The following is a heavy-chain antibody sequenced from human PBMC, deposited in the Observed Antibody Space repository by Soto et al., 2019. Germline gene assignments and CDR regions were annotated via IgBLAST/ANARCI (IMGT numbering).Heavy chain of an antibody. D-gene: IGHD3-3*01. V-gene: IGHV4-34*01. Sequence: SETLSLTCAVYGGSFSGYYWSWIRQPPGKGLEWIGEINHSGSTNYNPSLKSRVTISVDTSKNQFSLKLSSVTAADTAVYYCALNSYYDLGGMDVWGQGTTVTVSS. J-gene: IGHJ6*02. CDR1: GGSFSGYY. CDR2: INHSGST. CDR3: ALNSYYDLGGMDV.